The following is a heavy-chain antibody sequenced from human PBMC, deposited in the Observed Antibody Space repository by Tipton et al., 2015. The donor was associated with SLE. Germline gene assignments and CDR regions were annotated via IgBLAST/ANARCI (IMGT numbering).Heavy chain of an antibody. Sequence: SLRLSCAASGFSFSTYGMHWVRQDPGKGLEWVSFTSSDGSNKYYADSVKGRFTISRDNSKNTLYLQMNSLRAEDTAMYYCARHGQQQLVPGGWFDPWGQGTLVTVSS. CDR2: TSSDGSNK. D-gene: IGHD6-13*01. CDR3: ARHGQQQLVPGGWFDP. V-gene: IGHV3-30*12. J-gene: IGHJ5*02. CDR1: GFSFSTYG.